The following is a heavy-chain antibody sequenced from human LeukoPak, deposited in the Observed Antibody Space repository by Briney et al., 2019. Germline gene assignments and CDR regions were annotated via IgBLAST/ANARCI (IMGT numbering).Heavy chain of an antibody. Sequence: SETLSLTCTVSGGSISSSSYYWGRIHQPPGRGLEWTGNFYYSGSTYYNPSLKSRVTISVDTSKNQFSLMLTSVTAADTAVYYCARHASVSGNWPRPLDYWGQGSLVTVSS. CDR3: ARHASVSGNWPRPLDY. CDR2: FYYSGST. CDR1: GGSISSSSYY. V-gene: IGHV4-39*01. D-gene: IGHD6-19*01. J-gene: IGHJ4*02.